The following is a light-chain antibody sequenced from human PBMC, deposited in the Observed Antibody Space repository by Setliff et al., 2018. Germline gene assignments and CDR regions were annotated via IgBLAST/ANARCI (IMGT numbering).Light chain of an antibody. J-gene: IGLJ1*01. CDR1: SSDVSGYNY. Sequence: QSVLTQPPSASGSPGQSVTISCTGTSSDVSGYNYVSWYQQHPGKAPKLMIYEASKRPSGVPDRLSGSKSGNAASLTVSGLQAEDEADYYCSSYEGSNNYVFGTGTKVTVL. CDR2: EAS. CDR3: SSYEGSNNYV. V-gene: IGLV2-8*01.